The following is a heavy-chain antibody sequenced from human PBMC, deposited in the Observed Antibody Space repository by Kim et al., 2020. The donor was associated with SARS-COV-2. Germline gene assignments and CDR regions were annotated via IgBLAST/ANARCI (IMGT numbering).Heavy chain of an antibody. CDR2: ISSNGGST. D-gene: IGHD3-16*02. CDR3: VKDEVMITFGGVIGDY. CDR1: GFTFSSYA. V-gene: IGHV3-64D*09. J-gene: IGHJ4*02. Sequence: GGSLRLSCSASGFTFSSYAMHWVRQAPGKGLEYVSAISSNGGSTYYADSVKGRFTISRDNSKNTLYLQMSSLRAEDTAVYYCVKDEVMITFGGVIGDYWGQGTLVTVSS.